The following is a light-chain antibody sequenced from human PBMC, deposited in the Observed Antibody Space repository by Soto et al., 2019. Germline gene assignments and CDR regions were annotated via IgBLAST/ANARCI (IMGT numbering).Light chain of an antibody. V-gene: IGLV2-14*03. CDR3: SSYTAISTVV. CDR1: SSDVGAYNY. J-gene: IGLJ2*01. CDR2: DVS. Sequence: QLVLTQPASVSGSPGQSITISCTGTSSDVGAYNYVSWYQHYPGKAPKLMIYDVSNRPSGVSNRFSGSKSGNTASLTISGLQAEDEADYYCSSYTAISTVVFGGGTKVTVL.